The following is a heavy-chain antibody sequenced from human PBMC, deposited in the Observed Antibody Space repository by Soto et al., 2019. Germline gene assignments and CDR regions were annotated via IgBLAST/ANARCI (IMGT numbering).Heavy chain of an antibody. CDR2: IIPIFGTA. CDR3: ARASSFRGDFDI. CDR1: EDTFRNYA. V-gene: IGHV1-69*06. Sequence: QVELVQSGAEVKKPGSSVKVSCQASEDTFRNYAISWVRQAPGQGLEWMGGIIPIFGTANYAQKFQGRVTITADTSANTVYLELSSLRSEDTAIYYCARASSFRGDFDIWGQGTAVTVSS. J-gene: IGHJ3*02. D-gene: IGHD2-21*01.